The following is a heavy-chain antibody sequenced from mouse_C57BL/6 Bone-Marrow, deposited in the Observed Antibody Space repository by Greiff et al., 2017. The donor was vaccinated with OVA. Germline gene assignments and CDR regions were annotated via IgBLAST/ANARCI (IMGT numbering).Heavy chain of an antibody. CDR2: IDPENGDT. CDR3: ATVVADY. V-gene: IGHV14-4*01. D-gene: IGHD1-1*01. CDR1: GFTIKDDY. Sequence: EVQVVESGAELVRPGASVKLSCTASGFTIKDDYMHWVKQRPEQGLEWIGWIDPENGDTEYASKFQGKATITADTSSNTAYLQLSSLTSEDTAVYYCATVVADYWGQGTTLTVSS. J-gene: IGHJ2*01.